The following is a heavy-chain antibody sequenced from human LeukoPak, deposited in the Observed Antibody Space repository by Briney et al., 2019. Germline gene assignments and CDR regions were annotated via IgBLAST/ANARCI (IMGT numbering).Heavy chain of an antibody. D-gene: IGHD3-3*01. CDR2: ISYDGSNK. Sequence: GGSLRLSCAASGFTFSSYAMHWVRQAPGKGLEWVAVISYDGSNKYYADSVKGRFTISRDNSKNTLYLQMNSLRAEDTAVYYCVRDAGPGFFSLYYGMDVWGQGTTVTVSS. J-gene: IGHJ6*02. CDR1: GFTFSSYA. V-gene: IGHV3-30-3*01. CDR3: VRDAGPGFFSLYYGMDV.